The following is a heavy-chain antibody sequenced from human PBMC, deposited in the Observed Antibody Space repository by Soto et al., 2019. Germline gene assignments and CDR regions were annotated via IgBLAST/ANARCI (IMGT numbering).Heavy chain of an antibody. Sequence: GASVKVSCKASGGTFSSYAISWVRQAPGQGLEWMGGIIPIFGTANYAQKFQGRVTITADKSTSTAYMELSSLRSEDTAVYYCASKEYYDILTGYPRGKYYYYGMDVWGQGTTVTVSS. J-gene: IGHJ6*02. CDR2: IIPIFGTA. D-gene: IGHD3-9*01. CDR3: ASKEYYDILTGYPRGKYYYYGMDV. V-gene: IGHV1-69*06. CDR1: GGTFSSYA.